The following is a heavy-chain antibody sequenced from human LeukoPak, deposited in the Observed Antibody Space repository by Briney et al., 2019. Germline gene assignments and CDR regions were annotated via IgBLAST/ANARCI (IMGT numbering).Heavy chain of an antibody. CDR3: AREAVPLAPYYYYYYMDV. CDR2: ISSSGSTI. D-gene: IGHD6-13*01. CDR1: GFTFSDYY. Sequence: GGSLRLSCAASGFTFSDYYMSWIRQAPGKGLEWVSYISSSGSTIYYADSVKGRSTISRDNAKNSLYPQMNSLRAEDTAVYYCAREAVPLAPYYYYYYMDVWGKGTTVTVSS. J-gene: IGHJ6*03. V-gene: IGHV3-11*01.